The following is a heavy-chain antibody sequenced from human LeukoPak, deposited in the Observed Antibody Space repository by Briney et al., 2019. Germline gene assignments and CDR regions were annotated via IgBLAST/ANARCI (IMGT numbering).Heavy chain of an antibody. CDR3: ATLAAAAAEDFDY. Sequence: SETLSLTCNVSGGSISSTNYYWSWIRQPPGKGLEWIGEINHSGSTNYNPSLKSRVTISVDTSKNQFSLKLSSVTAADTAVYYCATLAAAAAEDFDYWGQGTLVTVSS. V-gene: IGHV4-39*07. CDR1: GGSISSTNYY. CDR2: INHSGST. D-gene: IGHD6-13*01. J-gene: IGHJ4*02.